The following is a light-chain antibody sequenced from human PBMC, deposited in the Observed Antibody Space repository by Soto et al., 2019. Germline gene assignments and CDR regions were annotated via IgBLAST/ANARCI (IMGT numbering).Light chain of an antibody. J-gene: IGKJ1*01. CDR2: GAS. Sequence: EIVLTQSPGTLSLSPGERATLSCRASQSISSSYLAWYQKKPGQAPRLLIYGASSRATGIPDRFSGSGSGTDFTLTISRLEPEDFAVYYCQQYDSSPPTFGQGTKVEIK. V-gene: IGKV3-20*01. CDR1: QSISSSY. CDR3: QQYDSSPPT.